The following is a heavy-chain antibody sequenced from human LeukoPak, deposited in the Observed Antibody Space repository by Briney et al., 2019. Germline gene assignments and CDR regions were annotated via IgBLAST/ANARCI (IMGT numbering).Heavy chain of an antibody. Sequence: PSETLSLTCTVSGGSISSYYWSWIRQPPGKGLEWIGYIYYSGSTNYNPSLKSRVTISVDTSKNQFSLKLSSVTAADTAVYYCARMRGSGSYYVGWFDPWGQATLVTVSS. CDR2: IYYSGST. CDR3: ARMRGSGSYYVGWFDP. D-gene: IGHD3-10*01. J-gene: IGHJ5*02. V-gene: IGHV4-59*08. CDR1: GGSISSYY.